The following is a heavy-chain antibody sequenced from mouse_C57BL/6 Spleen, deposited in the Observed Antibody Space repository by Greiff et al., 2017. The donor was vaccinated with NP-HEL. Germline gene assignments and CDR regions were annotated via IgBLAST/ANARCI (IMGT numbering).Heavy chain of an antibody. CDR1: GFSLTSYG. D-gene: IGHD1-1*01. V-gene: IGHV2-2*01. CDR3: ARNYDGSSGYFDY. Sequence: VQRVESGPGLVQPSQSLSITCTVSGFSLTSYGVHWVRQSPGKGLEWLGVIWSGGSTDYNAAFISRLSISKDNSKSQVFFKMNSLQADDIAIYYCARNYDGSSGYFDYWGQGTTLTVSS. J-gene: IGHJ2*01. CDR2: IWSGGST.